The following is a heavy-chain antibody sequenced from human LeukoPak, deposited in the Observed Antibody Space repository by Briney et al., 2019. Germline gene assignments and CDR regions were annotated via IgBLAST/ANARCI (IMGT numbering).Heavy chain of an antibody. J-gene: IGHJ4*02. CDR3: ARASLRYDSRTYYRAHDY. CDR1: GFTFSSYE. D-gene: IGHD3-10*01. CDR2: ISSSGSTI. Sequence: GGSLRLSXAVSGFTFSSYEMNWVRQAPGKGLEWVSYISSSGSTIYYADSVKGRFTISRDNAKNSLYLQMNSLRAEDTAVYYCARASLRYDSRTYYRAHDYWGQGTLVTVSS. V-gene: IGHV3-48*03.